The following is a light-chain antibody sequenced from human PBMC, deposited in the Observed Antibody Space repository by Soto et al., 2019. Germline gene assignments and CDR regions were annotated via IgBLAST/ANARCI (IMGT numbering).Light chain of an antibody. V-gene: IGKV3D-15*01. CDR3: QQYKDWPPLT. CDR2: GAS. Sequence: EIVMTQSPVTLSVSPGERVTLSCRASQNVNINLAWYQQRPGQAPRVLIYGASNRASGIPVRFSGSGSGTDCTLTISSREPDDFELYYCQQYKDWPPLTFGGGTRLEIK. CDR1: QNVNIN. J-gene: IGKJ4*01.